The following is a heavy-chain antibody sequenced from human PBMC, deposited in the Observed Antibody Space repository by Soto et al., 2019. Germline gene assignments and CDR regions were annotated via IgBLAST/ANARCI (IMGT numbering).Heavy chain of an antibody. CDR2: IYSSRTT. Sequence: SETLPLTCTVSCCSFSSNTYHWVCLRQPPRKGLDWIGTIYSSRTTYYTPSLKSRVTISVDTSKNQFSLRLTSVTAADTAVYYCATGGYCSSGSCYSRWGQGTLVS. J-gene: IGHJ1*01. V-gene: IGHV4-39*01. CDR3: ATGGYCSSGSCYSR. D-gene: IGHD2-15*01. CDR1: CCSFSSNTYH.